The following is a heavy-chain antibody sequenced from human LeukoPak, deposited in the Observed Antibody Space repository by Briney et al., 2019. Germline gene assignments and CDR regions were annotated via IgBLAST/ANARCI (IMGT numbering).Heavy chain of an antibody. CDR1: GGSISSYY. CDR3: ARDQRPAAMAGNYYYGMDV. Sequence: SETLSLTCTVSGGSISSYYWSWIRQPAGKGLEWIGRIYTSGSTNYNPSLKSRVTMSVDTSKNQFSLKLSSVTAADTAVYYCARDQRPAAMAGNYYYGMDVWGQGTTVTVSS. CDR2: IYTSGST. J-gene: IGHJ6*02. D-gene: IGHD2-2*01. V-gene: IGHV4-4*07.